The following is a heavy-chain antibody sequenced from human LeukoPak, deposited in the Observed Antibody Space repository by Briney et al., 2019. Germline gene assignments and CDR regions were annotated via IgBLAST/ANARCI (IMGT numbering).Heavy chain of an antibody. Sequence: SETLSLTRTVSGGSISSSSYYWGWIRQPPGKGLEWIGSIYYSGSTYYNPSLKSRVTISVDTSKNQFSLKLSSVTAADTAVYYCARQASYCSSTSCYSGRNYYYYYYMDVWGKGTTVTVSS. CDR2: IYYSGST. V-gene: IGHV4-39*01. D-gene: IGHD2-2*01. CDR1: GGSISSSSYY. J-gene: IGHJ6*03. CDR3: ARQASYCSSTSCYSGRNYYYYYYMDV.